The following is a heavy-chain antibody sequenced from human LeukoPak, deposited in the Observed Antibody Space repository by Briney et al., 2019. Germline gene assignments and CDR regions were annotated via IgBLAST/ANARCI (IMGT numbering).Heavy chain of an antibody. CDR2: IYPGDSDT. J-gene: IGHJ6*02. CDR1: GYSFTSYW. CDR3: ARSLGLLRYGMDV. V-gene: IGHV5-51*01. Sequence: GESLKISCKGSGYSFTSYWIGWVRQMPGKGLEWMGIIYPGDSDTRYSPSFQGQDTISADKSISTAYLQWSSLKASDTAVYYCARSLGLLRYGMDVWGQGTTVTVSS. D-gene: IGHD3-3*01.